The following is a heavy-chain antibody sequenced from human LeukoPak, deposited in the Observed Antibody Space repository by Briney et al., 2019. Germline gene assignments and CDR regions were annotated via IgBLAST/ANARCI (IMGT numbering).Heavy chain of an antibody. CDR1: GFTFSSYA. J-gene: IGHJ4*02. V-gene: IGHV3-23*01. CDR3: AKERVIVVVGAAYDY. Sequence: PGGSLRLSCAASGFTFSSYAMSWVRQAPGKGLEWVSAISGSGGSTYYADSVKGRLTISRDNSKNTLYLQMNSLRAEDTAVYYCAKERVIVVVGAAYDYWGQGTLVTVSS. CDR2: ISGSGGST. D-gene: IGHD2-15*01.